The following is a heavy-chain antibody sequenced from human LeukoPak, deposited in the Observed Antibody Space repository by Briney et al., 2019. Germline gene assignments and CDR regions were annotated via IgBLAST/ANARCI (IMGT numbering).Heavy chain of an antibody. J-gene: IGHJ4*02. CDR2: ISGSGGST. CDR1: GFTFSSYA. D-gene: IGHD3-10*01. CDR3: AKRPRGNYLNPFDY. V-gene: IGHV3-23*01. Sequence: GGSLRLSCAASGFTFSSYAMSWVRQAPGKGLEWVSGISGSGGSTYYADSVKGRFTISRDNSKNRLYLQMNSLRAEDTAVYYCAKRPRGNYLNPFDYWGQGTLVTVSS.